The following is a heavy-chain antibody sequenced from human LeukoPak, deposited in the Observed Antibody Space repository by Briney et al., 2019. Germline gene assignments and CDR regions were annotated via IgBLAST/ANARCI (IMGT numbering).Heavy chain of an antibody. Sequence: ASVKVSCKASGYTFTSYGIGWVRQAPGQGLEWMGWISAYSGHTYYARNLQGRVTMTTHTSTSTAYMELRSLRSDDTAVYYCARVYCSGGSCLDACHIWGQGTMVIVSS. V-gene: IGHV1-18*01. CDR3: ARVYCSGGSCLDACHI. J-gene: IGHJ3*02. CDR1: GYTFTSYG. CDR2: ISAYSGHT. D-gene: IGHD2-15*01.